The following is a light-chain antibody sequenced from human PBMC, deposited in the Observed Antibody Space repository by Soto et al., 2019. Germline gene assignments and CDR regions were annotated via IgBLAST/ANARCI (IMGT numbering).Light chain of an antibody. CDR1: QTIGAN. J-gene: IGKJ2*01. CDR2: DAT. CDR3: QQSYTNVYT. Sequence: DIHMTQSPSSLSASVGYSFTITCRASQTIGANLNWYRQKPGKAPTLLIYDATTLQSGVPSRFSGLGSGTDFTLTIASLQPEDSETYFCQQSYTNVYTFGLGTKVDIK. V-gene: IGKV1-39*01.